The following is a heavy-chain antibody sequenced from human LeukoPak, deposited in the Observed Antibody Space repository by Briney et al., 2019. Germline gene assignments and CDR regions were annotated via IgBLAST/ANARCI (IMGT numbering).Heavy chain of an antibody. J-gene: IGHJ4*02. Sequence: ASVKVSCKAFGYTFTSNYMHWVRQAPGQGPEWMGVISPSGGSTTYAQKFQGRVTLTRDMSTSTDYLELSSLRSEDTAVYYCASKLIVGATNYFDYWGQGTLVTVSS. CDR3: ASKLIVGATNYFDY. V-gene: IGHV1-46*01. D-gene: IGHD1-26*01. CDR1: GYTFTSNY. CDR2: ISPSGGST.